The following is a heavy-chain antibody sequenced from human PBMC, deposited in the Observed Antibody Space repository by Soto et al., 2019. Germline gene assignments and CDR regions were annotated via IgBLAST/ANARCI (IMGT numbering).Heavy chain of an antibody. CDR2: INPNSGGT. CDR1: GYTLTGYY. J-gene: IGHJ3*02. D-gene: IGHD1-26*01. V-gene: IGHV1-2*04. Sequence: ASVKVSWKASGYTLTGYYMHWVRQAPGQGLEWMGWINPNSGGTNYAQKFQGWVTMTRDTSISTAYMELSRLRSDDTAVYYCARDTGGSYYDAFDIWGQGTMVTVSS. CDR3: ARDTGGSYYDAFDI.